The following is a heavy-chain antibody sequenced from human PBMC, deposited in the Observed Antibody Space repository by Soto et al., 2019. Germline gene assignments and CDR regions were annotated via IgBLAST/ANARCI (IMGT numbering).Heavy chain of an antibody. D-gene: IGHD6-25*01. CDR1: GYTFITYD. J-gene: IGHJ4*02. CDR2: MNPSNGNA. V-gene: IGHV1-8*01. Sequence: SVKVSCKASGYTFITYDINWVRQATGQGLERMGWMNPSNGNAGYAQKFQGRLTMTRNTSISTAYMELSSLRSDDTAVYFCARRKERSGPNYFGSRGQRSLVAVSS. CDR3: ARRKERSGPNYFGS.